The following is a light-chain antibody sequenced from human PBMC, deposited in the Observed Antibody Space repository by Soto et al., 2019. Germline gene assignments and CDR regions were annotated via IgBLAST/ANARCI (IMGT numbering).Light chain of an antibody. V-gene: IGLV2-11*01. CDR3: CSDAGSYV. Sequence: QSALTQPRSVSGSPGQSVTISCTGTSSDVGGYNYVSWYQQHPGKAPKLMIYDVSKRPSGVPDRFSGSKSGNTASLTFSGLQAEDEADYYCCSDAGSYVFGTGTKLTVL. J-gene: IGLJ1*01. CDR1: SSDVGGYNY. CDR2: DVS.